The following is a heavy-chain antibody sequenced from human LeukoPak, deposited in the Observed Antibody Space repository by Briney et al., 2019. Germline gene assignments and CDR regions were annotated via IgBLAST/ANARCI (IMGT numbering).Heavy chain of an antibody. CDR1: GFTFSNYP. CDR3: ATENYDVLTGTPWNGMDF. J-gene: IGHJ6*02. D-gene: IGHD3-9*01. Sequence: GGSLRLSCAASGFTFSNYPMQWVRQAAGKGLEWVAVVSNDGNNKYYAASVWGRFTISRDNSKYTLYLQMDSLRADDTAVYYCATENYDVLTGTPWNGMDFWGQGTTVIVSS. V-gene: IGHV3-30-3*01. CDR2: VSNDGNNK.